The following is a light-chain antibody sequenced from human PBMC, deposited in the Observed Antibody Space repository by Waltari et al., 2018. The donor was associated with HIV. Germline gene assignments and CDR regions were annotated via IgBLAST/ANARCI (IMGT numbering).Light chain of an antibody. Sequence: QSVLTQPPSATGTPGQRVTISCSGSSSNIGRNTVNWYQQLPGTAPKLLIYAKNLRPSGVPDRFSGSKSDTSASLAISGLQSEDEADYYGAAWDDSLNGRVFGGGTKLTVL. V-gene: IGLV1-44*01. CDR3: AAWDDSLNGRV. CDR1: SSNIGRNT. CDR2: AKN. J-gene: IGLJ3*02.